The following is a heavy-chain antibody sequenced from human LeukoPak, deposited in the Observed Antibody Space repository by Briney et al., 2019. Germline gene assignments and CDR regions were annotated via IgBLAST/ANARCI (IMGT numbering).Heavy chain of an antibody. V-gene: IGHV5-51*01. D-gene: IGHD3-16*02. CDR3: ARGLSSISNWFDP. Sequence: GVPLKISSKGPGSSFTSYWIGWVRPMPGKGLEWMGIIYPGDSDTRYSPSFQGQVTISADKSISTAYLQWSSLEASDTAMYYCARGLSSISNWFDPWGQGALVTVSS. J-gene: IGHJ5*02. CDR2: IYPGDSDT. CDR1: GSSFTSYW.